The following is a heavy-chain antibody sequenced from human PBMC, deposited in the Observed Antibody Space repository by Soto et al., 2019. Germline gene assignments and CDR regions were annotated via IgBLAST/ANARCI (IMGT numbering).Heavy chain of an antibody. CDR3: ARFAKEENPKLESWYAFDF. CDR1: GGSIRXXXXX. Sequence: VQLQESGPGLVKPSQTXSLTCTVSGGSIRXXXXXXXXVXXXPGKGLEWIGHIYYRGGTSYNPSLESRVAMSVDTSKNEFTLKVNSVTAADTAIYYCARFAKEENPKLESWYAFDFWGRGTLFTVSS. D-gene: IGHD6-13*01. CDR2: IYYRGGT. V-gene: IGHV4-31*03. J-gene: IGHJ4*02.